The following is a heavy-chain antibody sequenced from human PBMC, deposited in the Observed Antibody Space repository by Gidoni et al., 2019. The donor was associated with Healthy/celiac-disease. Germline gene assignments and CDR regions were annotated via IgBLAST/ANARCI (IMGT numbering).Heavy chain of an antibody. CDR1: GFTFTSSA. V-gene: IGHV1-58*01. D-gene: IGHD6-6*01. Sequence: QMQLLQSGPEVKKPGTSVKLSCKASGFTFTSSALQWVRQARGQRLEWLGWIVVGSGNTNYAQKFQERVTITRDMSTSTAYMELSSLGSEDTAVYYCAAPSSSFYYYGMDVWGQGTTVTVSS. CDR2: IVVGSGNT. CDR3: AAPSSSFYYYGMDV. J-gene: IGHJ6*02.